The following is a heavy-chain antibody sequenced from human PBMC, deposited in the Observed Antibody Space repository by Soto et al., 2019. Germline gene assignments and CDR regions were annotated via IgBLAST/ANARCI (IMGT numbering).Heavy chain of an antibody. CDR2: IIPIFGTA. V-gene: IGHV1-69*01. CDR1: GGTFSSYA. J-gene: IGHJ6*02. D-gene: IGHD3-9*01. Sequence: QVQLVQSGAEVKKPGSSVKVSCKASGGTFSSYAISWVRQAPGQGLEWMGGIIPIFGTANYAQKFQGRVTITADESTSTAYMELSSLRSEDTAVYYCARGYYDILTYQMGYYYGMDVWGQGTTVTVSS. CDR3: ARGYYDILTYQMGYYYGMDV.